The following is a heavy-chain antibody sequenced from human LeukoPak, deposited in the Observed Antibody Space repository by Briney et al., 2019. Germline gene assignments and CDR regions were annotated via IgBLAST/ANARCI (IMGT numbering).Heavy chain of an antibody. CDR2: INPDSGGT. Sequence: ASVKVSCKASGYTFTDYYMHWVRQAPGQGLEWMGWINPDSGGTNYAQNFQGRVTMTSDTSISTAYMELSRLRSDDTAVYYCARPFIETPSLGALDYWGQGTLVTVSS. J-gene: IGHJ4*02. CDR3: ARPFIETPSLGALDY. D-gene: IGHD4-23*01. CDR1: GYTFTDYY. V-gene: IGHV1-2*02.